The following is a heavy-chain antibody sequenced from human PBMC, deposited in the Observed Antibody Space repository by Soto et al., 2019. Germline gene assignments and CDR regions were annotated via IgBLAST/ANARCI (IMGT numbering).Heavy chain of an antibody. CDR1: GCTLSSCD. Sequence: GGSLRLSWTGSGCTLSSCDIHGGRQAPGKGLEWVALIWYDGNNKYYADSVKGRFTISRDNSKNTLYLQMNSLRAEDTAMYYSARGGVAARRGYYFDYWGQGP. J-gene: IGHJ4*02. CDR3: ARGGVAARRGYYFDY. CDR2: IWYDGNNK. D-gene: IGHD6-6*01. V-gene: IGHV3-33*01.